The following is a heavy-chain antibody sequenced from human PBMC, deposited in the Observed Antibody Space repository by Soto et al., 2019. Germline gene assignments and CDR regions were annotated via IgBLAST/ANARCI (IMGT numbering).Heavy chain of an antibody. Sequence: ASLKGSCKXSGYTFTVCFMHWGRQAPGQRLEGMGCINPKSGGTMYPEKFQGRVTMTWDTSISTGYMAVTRLISEDTGVHYCARDLAKGGGCAAFVCWG. CDR3: ARDLAKGGGCAAFVC. CDR2: INPKSGGT. V-gene: IGHV1-2*02. D-gene: IGHD1-26*01. CDR1: GYTFTVCF. J-gene: IGHJ4*01.